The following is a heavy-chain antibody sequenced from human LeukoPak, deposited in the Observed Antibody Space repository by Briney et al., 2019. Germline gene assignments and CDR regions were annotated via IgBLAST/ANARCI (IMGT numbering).Heavy chain of an antibody. D-gene: IGHD1-26*01. Sequence: GGSLRLSCAASGFTFSSYSMNWVRQAPGKGLEWVSSISSSSYIYYADSVKGRFTISRDNAKNSLYPQMNSLRAEDTAVYYCARSEVSGDFDYWGQGTLVTVSS. J-gene: IGHJ4*02. V-gene: IGHV3-21*01. CDR1: GFTFSSYS. CDR3: ARSEVSGDFDY. CDR2: ISSSSYI.